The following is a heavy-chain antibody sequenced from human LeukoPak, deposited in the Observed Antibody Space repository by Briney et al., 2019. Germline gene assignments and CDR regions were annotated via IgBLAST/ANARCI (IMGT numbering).Heavy chain of an antibody. D-gene: IGHD3-16*01. V-gene: IGHV3-30*03. CDR2: ITYDGYYK. Sequence: QSGGSLRLSCAASVFTFSSYGMHWVRQAPGKGLEWVAVITYDGYYKYYADSVKGRFTISRDDSKSTAYLQMNSLKAEDTAVYFCTVPQSGGNWFDPWGQGTLVTVSS. CDR1: VFTFSSYG. CDR3: TVPQSGGNWFDP. J-gene: IGHJ5*02.